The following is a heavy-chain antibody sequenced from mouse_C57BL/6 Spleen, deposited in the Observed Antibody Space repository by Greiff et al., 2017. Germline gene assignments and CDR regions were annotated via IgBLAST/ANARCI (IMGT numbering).Heavy chain of an antibody. V-gene: IGHV1-55*01. CDR2: IYPGSGST. D-gene: IGHD2-5*01. CDR3: ARSSNYYYWYCDV. Sequence: VQLQQPGAELVKPGASVKMSCTASGYTFTSYWITWVKQRPGQGLEWIGDIYPGSGSTNYTEKFKGQATLTVDTTSSTAYMQLSSLTSEDSAVDYCARSSNYYYWYCDVWGTGTTVTVSS. CDR1: GYTFTSYW. J-gene: IGHJ1*03.